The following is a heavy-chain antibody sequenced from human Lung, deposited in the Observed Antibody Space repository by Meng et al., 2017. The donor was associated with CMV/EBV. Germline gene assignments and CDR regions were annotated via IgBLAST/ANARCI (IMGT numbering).Heavy chain of an antibody. D-gene: IGHD6-13*01. V-gene: IGHV3-7*01. J-gene: IGHJ1*01. CDR3: AGTAAAGISWSEYFQH. Sequence: GESLKISCAASGFTFSSYWMSWVRQAPGKGLEWLANIKQDGSEKYYVDSVKGRFTISRDNAKNSLYLQMNSLRAEDTAVYYCAGTAAAGISWSEYFQHWGQGTLVTVSS. CDR1: GFTFSSYW. CDR2: IKQDGSEK.